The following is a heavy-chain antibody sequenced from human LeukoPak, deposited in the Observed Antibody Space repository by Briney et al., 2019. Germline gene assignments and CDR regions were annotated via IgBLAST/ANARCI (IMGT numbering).Heavy chain of an antibody. D-gene: IGHD3-10*01. J-gene: IGHJ5*02. V-gene: IGHV1-46*01. CDR1: GNTFTSYY. CDR3: ARGPYYYGSGSYYNDNWFDP. Sequence: GASVKVSCKASGNTFTSYYMHWVRQAPGQGLEWMGIINPSGGSTSYAQKFQGRVTMTRDTSTSTVYMELSSLRSEDTAVYYCARGPYYYGSGSYYNDNWFDPWGQGTLVTVSS. CDR2: INPSGGST.